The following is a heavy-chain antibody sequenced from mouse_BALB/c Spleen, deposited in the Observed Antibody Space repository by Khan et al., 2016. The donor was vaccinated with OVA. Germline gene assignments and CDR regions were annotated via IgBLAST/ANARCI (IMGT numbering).Heavy chain of an antibody. D-gene: IGHD2-1*01. CDR3: VRSGGNFHWYFDV. CDR2: MSSGSSTI. V-gene: IGHV5-17*02. CDR1: GFTFSSFG. J-gene: IGHJ1*01. Sequence: EVELVESGGGLVQPGGSRKLSCAASGFTFSSFGMHWVRQAPKKGLEWVAYMSSGSSTIYYVDTVKGRFTISRDNPKNTLFLQMTSLRSEDMAMYYCVRSGGNFHWYFDVWGAGTSVTVSS.